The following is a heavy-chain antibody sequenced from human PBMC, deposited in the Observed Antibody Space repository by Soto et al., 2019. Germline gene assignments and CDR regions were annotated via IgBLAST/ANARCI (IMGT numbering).Heavy chain of an antibody. CDR3: ARIAAAGITYYYYYMDV. Sequence: GASVKVSCKASGYTFTSYDINWVRQATGQGLEWMGWMNPNSGNTGYAQKFQGRVTMTRNTSISTAYMELSSLRSEDTAVYYCARIAAAGITYYYYYMDVWGKGTTVTVSX. V-gene: IGHV1-8*01. D-gene: IGHD6-13*01. J-gene: IGHJ6*03. CDR2: MNPNSGNT. CDR1: GYTFTSYD.